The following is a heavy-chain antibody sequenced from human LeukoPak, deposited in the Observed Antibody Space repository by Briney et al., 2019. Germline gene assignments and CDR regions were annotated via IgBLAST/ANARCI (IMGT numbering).Heavy chain of an antibody. Sequence: GGSLRLSCAASGFTFSSYSMNWVRQAPGKGLEWVSSISSSSSYIYYADSVKGRFTISRDNAKNSLYLQMNSLRAEDTAVYYCARGAAATDDVFDIGGKGKMVTVFS. J-gene: IGHJ3*02. CDR1: GFTFSSYS. D-gene: IGHD6-13*01. CDR3: ARGAAATDDVFDI. V-gene: IGHV3-21*01. CDR2: ISSSSSYI.